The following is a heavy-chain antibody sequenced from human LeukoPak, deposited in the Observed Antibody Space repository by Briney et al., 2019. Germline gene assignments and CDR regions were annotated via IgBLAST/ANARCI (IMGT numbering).Heavy chain of an antibody. D-gene: IGHD6-13*01. CDR2: INTDTGNP. CDR1: GYTFTSYA. J-gene: IGHJ6*03. CDR3: ARDQSSSWSSYYYMDV. V-gene: IGHV7-4-1*02. Sequence: ASVKVSCKASGYTFTSYAMDWVRQAPGQGLEWMGWINTDTGNPTYAQGFTGRFVFSLDASVSTAYLQISSLKAEDTAVYYCARDQSSSWSSYYYMDVWGKGTTVTVSS.